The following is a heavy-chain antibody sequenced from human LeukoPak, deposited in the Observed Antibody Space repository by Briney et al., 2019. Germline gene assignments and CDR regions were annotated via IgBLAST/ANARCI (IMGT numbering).Heavy chain of an antibody. Sequence: GRSLRLSCAASGFTFSSYGVHWVRQAPGKGLERVAVRWYDGSNNYYADSVKCQLTISRDNSKNTKNLQMNSLRTQGTAVYYCAKESKDYYGSRSRPYFDYWGQGTLVTVSS. CDR2: RWYDGSNN. CDR3: AKESKDYYGSRSRPYFDY. V-gene: IGHV3-33*03. D-gene: IGHD3-10*01. J-gene: IGHJ4*02. CDR1: GFTFSSYG.